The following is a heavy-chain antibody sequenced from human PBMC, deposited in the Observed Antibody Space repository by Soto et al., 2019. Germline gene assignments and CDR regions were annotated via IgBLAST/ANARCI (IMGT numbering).Heavy chain of an antibody. J-gene: IGHJ6*02. V-gene: IGHV4-4*07. CDR2: IYTSGST. CDR1: GGSISSYY. D-gene: IGHD3-22*01. CDR3: ARWKYDSSGYYGHYGMDV. Sequence: ASETLSLTCTVSGGSISSYYWSWIRQPAGKGLEWIGRIYTSGSTNYNPSLKSRVTMSVDTSKNQFSLKLSSVTAADTAMYFCARWKYDSSGYYGHYGMDVWGQGTTVTVSS.